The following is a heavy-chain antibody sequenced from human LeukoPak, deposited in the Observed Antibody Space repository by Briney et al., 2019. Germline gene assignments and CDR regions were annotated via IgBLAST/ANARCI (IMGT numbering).Heavy chain of an antibody. V-gene: IGHV4-59*12. D-gene: IGHD2-2*01. J-gene: IGHJ3*02. CDR2: IYYSGST. CDR1: GGSISSYY. CDR3: ARGRRVPAAGAAFDI. Sequence: PSETLSLTCTVSGGSISSYYWSWIRQPPGKGLEWIGYIYYSGSTNYNPSLKSRVTISVDTSKNQFSLRLSSVTAADTAVYYCARGRRVPAAGAAFDIWGQGTMVTVSS.